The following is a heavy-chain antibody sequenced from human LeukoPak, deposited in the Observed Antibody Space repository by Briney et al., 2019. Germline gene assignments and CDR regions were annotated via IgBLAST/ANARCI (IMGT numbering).Heavy chain of an antibody. J-gene: IGHJ4*02. CDR1: GGTFSSYA. V-gene: IGHV1-69*05. D-gene: IGHD3-10*01. CDR2: IIPIFGTA. Sequence: SVKVSCKASGGTFSSYAIRWVRQAPGQGLEWMGGIIPIFGTANYAQKFQGRVTITTDESTSTAYMELSSLRSEDTAVYYCARVYGSGSPFDYWGQGNLVTVSS. CDR3: ARVYGSGSPFDY.